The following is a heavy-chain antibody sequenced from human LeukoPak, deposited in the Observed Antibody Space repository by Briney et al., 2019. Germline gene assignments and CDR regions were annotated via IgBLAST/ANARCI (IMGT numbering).Heavy chain of an antibody. CDR3: ASRPHQHLLYYFDY. V-gene: IGHV1-2*02. CDR2: INPNSGGT. CDR1: GYTFTGYY. J-gene: IGHJ4*02. D-gene: IGHD2-15*01. Sequence: GASVKVSCKASGYTFTGYYMHWVRQAPGQGLEWMGWINPNSGGTKYAQKFQGRVTMTSDASISIAYMELSSLRSDDTAVYYCASRPHQHLLYYFDYWGQGALVTVSS.